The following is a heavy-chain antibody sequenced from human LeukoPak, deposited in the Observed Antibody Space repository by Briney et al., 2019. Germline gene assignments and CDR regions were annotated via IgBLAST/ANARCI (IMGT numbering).Heavy chain of an antibody. CDR1: GGSISSSSYS. V-gene: IGHV4-61*03. Sequence: SETLSLTCTVSGGSISSSSYSWSWIRQPPGKGLEWIGHLYYIGNTNYNPSLKSRVTMSVDTSKNHFSLKLSSVTAADTAVYYCAGSPYYYDSSASQDFDFWGQGTLVTVSS. J-gene: IGHJ4*02. D-gene: IGHD3-22*01. CDR2: LYYIGNT. CDR3: AGSPYYYDSSASQDFDF.